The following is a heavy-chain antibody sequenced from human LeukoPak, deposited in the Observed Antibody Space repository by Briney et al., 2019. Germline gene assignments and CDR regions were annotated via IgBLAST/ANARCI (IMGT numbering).Heavy chain of an antibody. J-gene: IGHJ6*02. D-gene: IGHD6-13*01. CDR3: ARTIAQYSNSWLYFYYGLDV. CDR2: ISGGSEDT. V-gene: IGHV3-23*01. CDR1: GFTFGSYA. Sequence: GGSLRLSCTASGFTFGSYAMSWVRQAPGKGLEWVSSISGGSEDTYYADSVKGRFTISRDNSKGTLNLQLNSLRAEDTAVYYCARTIAQYSNSWLYFYYGLDVWGQGTTVTVSS.